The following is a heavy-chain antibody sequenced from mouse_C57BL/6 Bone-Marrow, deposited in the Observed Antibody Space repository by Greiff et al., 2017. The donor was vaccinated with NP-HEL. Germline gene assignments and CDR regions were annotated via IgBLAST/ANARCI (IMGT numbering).Heavy chain of an antibody. J-gene: IGHJ2*01. CDR2: IDPSDSYT. Sequence: QVHVKQPGAELVKPGASVKLSCKASGYTFTSYWMQWVKQRPGQGLEWIGKIDPSDSYTNYNQKFKGKATLTVDTSSSTAYMQLSSLTSEDSAVYYCAKRGWTHYFDYWGQGTTLTVSS. D-gene: IGHD1-1*02. V-gene: IGHV1-50*01. CDR1: GYTFTSYW. CDR3: AKRGWTHYFDY.